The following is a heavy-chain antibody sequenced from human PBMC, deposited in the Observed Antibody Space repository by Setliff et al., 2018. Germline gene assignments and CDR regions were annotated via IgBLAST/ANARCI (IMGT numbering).Heavy chain of an antibody. V-gene: IGHV4-61*02. CDR1: GGSLNSGSYY. D-gene: IGHD2-21*01. CDR3: ARAQVVFAISAPAWYFEI. Sequence: SETLSLTCAVSGGSLNSGSYYWSWIRQSTERGLEWLGRLHTSGSTTYNPSLKSRAPLSVDTSEKQLSLTLNSVTVADTAVYYCARAQVVFAISAPAWYFEIWGRGTQVTVSS. J-gene: IGHJ2*01. CDR2: LHTSGST.